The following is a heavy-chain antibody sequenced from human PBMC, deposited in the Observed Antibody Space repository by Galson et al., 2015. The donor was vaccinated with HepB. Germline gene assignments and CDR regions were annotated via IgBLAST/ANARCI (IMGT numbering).Heavy chain of an antibody. Sequence: PALVKPTQTLSLTCSFSGFSLNTPGMGVSWIRQPPGKALEWLALIFWDDDKRYNSSLKTRLTITKDTSRNQVVLTLTNMDPLDTATYYCAHYTSSSQSYYLDSWGHRTLVTVSS. CDR1: GFSLNTPGMG. J-gene: IGHJ4*01. CDR2: IFWDDDK. D-gene: IGHD6-6*01. CDR3: AHYTSSSQSYYLDS. V-gene: IGHV2-5*08.